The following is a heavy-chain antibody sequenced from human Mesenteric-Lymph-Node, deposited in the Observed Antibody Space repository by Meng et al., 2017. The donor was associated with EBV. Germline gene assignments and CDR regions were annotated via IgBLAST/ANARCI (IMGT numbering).Heavy chain of an antibody. CDR3: ARKSIADGFDNWFDP. Sequence: QVQLQESGPRLVKPSETLSLTCTVLGGSVSSDGYYWSWIRQPPGKGLEWLGYIYYTGSTEYNPSLEGRVTISLDMSKNQFSLRLSSVTAADTAVYYCARKSIADGFDNWFDPWGQGTLVTVSS. CDR1: GGSVSSDGYY. CDR2: IYYTGST. V-gene: IGHV4-61*08. D-gene: IGHD6-6*01. J-gene: IGHJ5*02.